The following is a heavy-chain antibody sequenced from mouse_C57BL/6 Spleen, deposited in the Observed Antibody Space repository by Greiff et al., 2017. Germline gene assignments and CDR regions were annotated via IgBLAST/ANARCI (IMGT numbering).Heavy chain of an antibody. CDR1: GFSFNTYA. CDR2: IRSKSNNYAT. CDR3: VRDGYYPYWYFDV. V-gene: IGHV10-1*01. J-gene: IGHJ1*03. D-gene: IGHD2-3*01. Sequence: EVQLVESGGGLVQPKGSLKLSCAASGFSFNTYAMNWVRQAPGKGLEWVARIRSKSNNYATYYADSVKDRFTISRDDSESMLYLQMNNLKTEDTAMYYCVRDGYYPYWYFDVWGTGTTVTVSS.